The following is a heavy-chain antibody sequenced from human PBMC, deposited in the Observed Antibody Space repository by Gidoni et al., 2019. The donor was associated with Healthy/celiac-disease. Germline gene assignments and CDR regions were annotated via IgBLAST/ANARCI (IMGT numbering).Heavy chain of an antibody. D-gene: IGHD2-2*01. J-gene: IGHJ3*02. Sequence: GQGLEWMGGIIPIFGTANYAQKFQGRVTITADKSTSTAYMELSSLRSEDTAVYYCARGGVVVPAAPMGEAFDIWGQGTMVTVSS. CDR2: IIPIFGTA. CDR3: ARGGVVVPAAPMGEAFDI. V-gene: IGHV1-69*06.